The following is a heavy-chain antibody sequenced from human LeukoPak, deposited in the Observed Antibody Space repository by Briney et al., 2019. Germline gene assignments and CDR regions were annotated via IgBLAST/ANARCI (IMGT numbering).Heavy chain of an antibody. D-gene: IGHD3-10*01. V-gene: IGHV4-4*07. CDR1: GGSIGNYY. J-gene: IGHJ4*02. CDR2: ISTSGTT. CDR3: ARRHPYYYGSGTYSRED. Sequence: SETLSLTCTVSGGSIGNYYWNWIRQPAGKGLEWIGRISTSGTTNYHPSLKSRVTLSLDTSKNQFSLDLRSVTAADTAIYFCARRHPYYYGSGTYSREDWGQGTLVTVSS.